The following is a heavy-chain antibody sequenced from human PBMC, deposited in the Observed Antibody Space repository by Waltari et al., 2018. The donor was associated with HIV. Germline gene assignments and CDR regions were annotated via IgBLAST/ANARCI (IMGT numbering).Heavy chain of an antibody. Sequence: QVQLVQSGAEVKKPGASVKVSCKASGYTFTSYDINWVRQATGQGLEWMGWMNPNSGDTGYAQKFQGRITMTSNTSMSTVYMELSSLTSEETAVYYCVRAAIYSRGCFDYWGQGTLVTVSS. CDR1: GYTFTSYD. CDR2: MNPNSGDT. J-gene: IGHJ4*02. CDR3: VRAAIYSRGCFDY. V-gene: IGHV1-8*01. D-gene: IGHD6-19*01.